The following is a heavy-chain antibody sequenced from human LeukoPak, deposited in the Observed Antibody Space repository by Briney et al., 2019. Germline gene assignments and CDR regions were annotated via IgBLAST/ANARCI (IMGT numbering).Heavy chain of an antibody. V-gene: IGHV4-59*01. D-gene: IGHD3-3*01. CDR1: GGSISSYY. CDR2: IYYSGST. J-gene: IGHJ5*02. Sequence: SETLSLTCIVSGGSISSYYWSWIRQPPGKGLEWIGYIYYSGSTNYNPSLKSRVTISVDTSKNQFSLKLSSVTAADTAVYYCASNPSIFGVVIGSWFDPWGQGTLVTVSS. CDR3: ASNPSIFGVVIGSWFDP.